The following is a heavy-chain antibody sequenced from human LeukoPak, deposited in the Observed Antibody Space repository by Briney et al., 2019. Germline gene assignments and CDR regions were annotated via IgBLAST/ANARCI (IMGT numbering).Heavy chain of an antibody. V-gene: IGHV3-48*03. D-gene: IGHD3-10*01. J-gene: IGHJ6*03. CDR2: ISRSGNTI. CDR1: GFTFSSYE. Sequence: GASLRLSCAASGFTFSSYEMSWVRQAPGKGLEWVSYISRSGNTIYYADSVKGRFTISRDNAKNSLYLQMNSLRAEDTAVYYCARDKRGRSPCYYMDVWGKGTTVTVSS. CDR3: ARDKRGRSPCYYMDV.